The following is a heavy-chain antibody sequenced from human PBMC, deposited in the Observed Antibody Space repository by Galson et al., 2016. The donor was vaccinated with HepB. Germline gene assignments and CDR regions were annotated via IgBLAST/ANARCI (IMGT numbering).Heavy chain of an antibody. Sequence: SLRLSCAASGFTFSSYSMTWVRQAPGKGLEWVSSISGSGDSTNYRDSVKGRFAISRDNSKNTLYLQVNGLRAEDTAVYYCAGDDDGIGVMPLLYWGQGTLLTVSS. CDR2: ISGSGDST. V-gene: IGHV3-23*01. CDR3: AGDDDGIGVMPLLY. J-gene: IGHJ4*02. CDR1: GFTFSSYS. D-gene: IGHD3-16*01.